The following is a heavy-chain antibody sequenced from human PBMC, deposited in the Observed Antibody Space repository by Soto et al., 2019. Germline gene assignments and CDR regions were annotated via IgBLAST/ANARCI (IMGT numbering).Heavy chain of an antibody. V-gene: IGHV3-33*01. CDR1: GFTFSSYG. D-gene: IGHD5-12*01. CDR3: ARLATIDFDY. Sequence: QVQLVESGGGVVQPGRSLRLSCAASGFTFSSYGMHWVRQAAGKGLEWVAVIWYDGSNKYYADSVKGRFTISRDNSKNTLYLQMNSLRAEDTAVYYCARLATIDFDYWGQGTLVTVSS. CDR2: IWYDGSNK. J-gene: IGHJ4*02.